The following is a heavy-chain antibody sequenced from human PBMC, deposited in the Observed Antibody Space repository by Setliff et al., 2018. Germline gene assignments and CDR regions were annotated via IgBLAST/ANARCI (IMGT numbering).Heavy chain of an antibody. Sequence: SETLSLTCAVSDFSVSSVYYWGWIRQPPGKGLEWIANVYYSGSTYYNPSLESRVTMSVDTSENEFSLKLSPVTAADTAVYYWARERRFCIGSGCYSGNYYYYMDVWGKGTTVTVSS. CDR3: ARERRFCIGSGCYSGNYYYYMDV. CDR2: VYYSGST. CDR1: DFSVSSVYY. J-gene: IGHJ6*03. D-gene: IGHD2-15*01. V-gene: IGHV4-38-2*02.